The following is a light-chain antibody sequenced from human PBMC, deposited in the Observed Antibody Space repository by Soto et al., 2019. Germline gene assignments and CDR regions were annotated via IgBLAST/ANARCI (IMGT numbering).Light chain of an antibody. CDR2: GAS. J-gene: IGKJ4*01. CDR3: QQHGDSLT. Sequence: EIVLTQSPGTLSLSPGERATLSCRASHTVNSNYLGWYQQKPGQAPRLLMDGASSRATGIPDRFSGSGSGTDFTLTISRLEPEDFAVYYCQQHGDSLTFGGGTKVDI. CDR1: HTVNSNY. V-gene: IGKV3-20*01.